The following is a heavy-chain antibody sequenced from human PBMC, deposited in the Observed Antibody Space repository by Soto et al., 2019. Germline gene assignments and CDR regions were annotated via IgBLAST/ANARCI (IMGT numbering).Heavy chain of an antibody. V-gene: IGHV3-30*18. J-gene: IGHJ6*02. CDR1: GFTCRSYG. D-gene: IGHD5-18*01. CDR2: ISYDGSNK. CDR3: AKGGRGCSSGLAYYYSGMDV. Sequence: RLSCAASGFTCRSYGMHWVRQAPGKGLEWVAVISYDGSNKYYADSVKGRFTISRDNSKNTLYLQMNSLSAEDTAVYYCAKGGRGCSSGLAYYYSGMDVWGEGPIGTVSS.